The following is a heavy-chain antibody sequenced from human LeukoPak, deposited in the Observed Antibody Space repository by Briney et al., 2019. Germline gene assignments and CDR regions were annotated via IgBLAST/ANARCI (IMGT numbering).Heavy chain of an antibody. V-gene: IGHV4-34*01. J-gene: IGHJ6*03. CDR2: INHSRST. CDR1: GGSFSGYY. D-gene: IGHD5-18*01. Sequence: SETLSLTCAVYGGSFSGYYWSWIRQPPGKGLEWIGEINHSRSTNYNPSLKSRVTISVDTSKNQFSLKLSSVTAADTAVYYCARLSWGYSYYYYYYMDVWGKGTTVTISS. CDR3: ARLSWGYSYYYYYYMDV.